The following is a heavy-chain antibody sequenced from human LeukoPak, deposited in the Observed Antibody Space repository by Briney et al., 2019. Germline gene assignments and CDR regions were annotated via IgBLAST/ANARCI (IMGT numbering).Heavy chain of an antibody. D-gene: IGHD3-22*01. V-gene: IGHV4-59*01. Sequence: SETLSLTCTVSGGSISSYYWSWIRQPPGKGLEWIGYIYYSGNTNYNPSLKSRVTISVDTSKNQFSLKLSSVTAADTAVYYCARGTYDYDSSGYPLNYWGQGTLVTVSS. CDR3: ARGTYDYDSSGYPLNY. CDR1: GGSISSYY. J-gene: IGHJ4*02. CDR2: IYYSGNT.